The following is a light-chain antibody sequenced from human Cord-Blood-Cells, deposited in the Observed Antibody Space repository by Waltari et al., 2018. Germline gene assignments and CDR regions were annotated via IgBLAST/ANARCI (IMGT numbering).Light chain of an antibody. J-gene: IGKJ2*01. CDR2: GAS. CDR3: QQYGSSPPYT. Sequence: EIVLTQSPGTLSLSTGERATLSCRASQSVSSSYFAGYQQKPGQAPRLLIYGASSRATGIPDRFSGSGSGTDFTRTISRLEPEDFAVYYCQQYGSSPPYTFGQGTKLEIK. V-gene: IGKV3-20*01. CDR1: QSVSSSY.